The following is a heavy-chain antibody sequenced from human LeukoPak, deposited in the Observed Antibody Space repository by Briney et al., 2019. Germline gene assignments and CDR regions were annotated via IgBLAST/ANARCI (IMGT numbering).Heavy chain of an antibody. V-gene: IGHV4-59*08. CDR2: IYYSGST. CDR1: GGSISSYY. Sequence: SETLSLTCTVSGGSISSYYWSWIRQPPGKGLEWIGYIYYSGSTNYNPSLKSRVTISVDTSKNQFSLKLSSVTAADTAVYYCARQGPDYGTNYYYYGMDVWGQGTTVTVSS. D-gene: IGHD4-17*01. CDR3: ARQGPDYGTNYYYYGMDV. J-gene: IGHJ6*02.